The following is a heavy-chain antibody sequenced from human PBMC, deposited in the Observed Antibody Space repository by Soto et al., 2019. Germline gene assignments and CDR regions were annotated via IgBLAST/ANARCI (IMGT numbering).Heavy chain of an antibody. Sequence: QVQLVQSGAEVKKPWASVKVSCKASGYTFATYAIHWVRQAPGEGLEWMGWINPATGNTEYSEKFQARVTLTRDTSATTAYMELRGLRFEDTAVYYCVSRSKSVGWLEPWSQGDLVTVSS. J-gene: IGHJ5*02. V-gene: IGHV1-3*01. CDR3: VSRSKSVGWLEP. CDR1: GYTFATYA. CDR2: INPATGNT. D-gene: IGHD3-10*01.